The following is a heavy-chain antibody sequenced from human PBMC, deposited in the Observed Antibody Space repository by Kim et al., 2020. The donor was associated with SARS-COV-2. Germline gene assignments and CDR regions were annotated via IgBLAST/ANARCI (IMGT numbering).Heavy chain of an antibody. D-gene: IGHD3-10*01. CDR2: TYYRSKWYN. CDR3: ARDNSYGSGSREAFDI. CDR1: GDSVSSNSAA. V-gene: IGHV6-1*01. Sequence: SQTLSLTCAISGDSVSSNSAAWNWIRQSPSRGLEWLGRTYYRSKWYNDYAVSVQRRITINPDTSKNQFSLQLNSVTPEGTAVYYCARDNSYGSGSREAFDIWGEGTMVTVSS. J-gene: IGHJ3*02.